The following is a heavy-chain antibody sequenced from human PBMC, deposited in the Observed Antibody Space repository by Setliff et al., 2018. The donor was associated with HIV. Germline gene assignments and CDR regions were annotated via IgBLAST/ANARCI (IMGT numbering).Heavy chain of an antibody. CDR2: VYYSGTT. D-gene: IGHD2-2*01. CDR3: ARLSCSSNSCPFDY. CDR1: DGSMTSGSYY. V-gene: IGHV4-39*06. J-gene: IGHJ4*02. Sequence: SETLSLTCSVSDGSMTSGSYYWGWIRQPPGKGLEWIGSVYYSGTTYYNSSLKSRLRMSVDTSKNQFTLKVISMTAADTAVYYCARLSCSSNSCPFDYWVQGTLVTVS.